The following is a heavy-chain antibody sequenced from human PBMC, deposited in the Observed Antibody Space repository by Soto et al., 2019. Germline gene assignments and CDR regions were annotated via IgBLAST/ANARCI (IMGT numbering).Heavy chain of an antibody. V-gene: IGHV1-46*01. D-gene: IGHD6-13*01. CDR2: INPSGGST. Sequence: ASVKVSCKASGYTFTSYYMHWVRQAPGKGLEWMGIINPSGGSTSYAQKFQGRVPMTRDTSTRTVYMEMSNLRSEDTAVYYCARDFSKQQLGTYYYYGMDVWGQGTTVTVYS. CDR3: ARDFSKQQLGTYYYYGMDV. CDR1: GYTFTSYY. J-gene: IGHJ6*02.